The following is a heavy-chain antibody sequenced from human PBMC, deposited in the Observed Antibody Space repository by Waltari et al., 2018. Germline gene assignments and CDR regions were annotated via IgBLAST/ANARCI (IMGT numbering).Heavy chain of an antibody. CDR1: GFTFSSYA. V-gene: IGHV3-30-3*01. Sequence: QVQLVESGGGVVQPGRSLRLSCAASGFTFSSYAMHWVRQAPGKGLEWVAVLSYDGSNKYYADSVKGRFTISRDNSKNTLYLQMNSLRAEETAVYYCARGRDGDFENDAFDIWGQGTMVTVSS. CDR2: LSYDGSNK. D-gene: IGHD4-17*01. J-gene: IGHJ3*02. CDR3: ARGRDGDFENDAFDI.